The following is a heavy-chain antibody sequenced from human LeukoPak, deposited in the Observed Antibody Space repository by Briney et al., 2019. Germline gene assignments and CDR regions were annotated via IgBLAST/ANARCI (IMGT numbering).Heavy chain of an antibody. CDR1: GFTFSSYG. Sequence: GGSLRLSCAASGFTFSSYGMHWVRQAPGKGLEWVAVIWYDGSNKYYADSVKGRFTISRDNSKNTLYLQINSLRAEDTAVYYCARDRHCSGGSCYDFDYWGQGTLVTVSS. J-gene: IGHJ4*02. CDR3: ARDRHCSGGSCYDFDY. CDR2: IWYDGSNK. V-gene: IGHV3-33*01. D-gene: IGHD2-15*01.